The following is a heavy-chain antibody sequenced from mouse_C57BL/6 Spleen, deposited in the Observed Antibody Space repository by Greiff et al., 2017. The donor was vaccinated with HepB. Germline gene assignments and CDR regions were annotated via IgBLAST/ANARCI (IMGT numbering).Heavy chain of an antibody. Sequence: VQLQESGAELVRPGASVKLSCTASGFNIKDDYMHWVKQRPEQGLEWIGWIDPENGDTGYASKFQGKATITADTSSNTAYLQNSSLTSEDTAVYYCTRATVAWGCFAYWGQGTLVTVSA. CDR3: TRATVAWGCFAY. CDR2: IDPENGDT. V-gene: IGHV14-4*01. CDR1: GFNIKDDY. J-gene: IGHJ3*01. D-gene: IGHD1-1*01.